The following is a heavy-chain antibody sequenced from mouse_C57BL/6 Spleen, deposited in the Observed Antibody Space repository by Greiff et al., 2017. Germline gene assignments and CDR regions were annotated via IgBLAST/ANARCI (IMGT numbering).Heavy chain of an antibody. CDR2: ISSGSSTI. V-gene: IGHV5-17*01. Sequence: EVMLVESGGGLVKPGGSLKLSCAASGFTFSDYGMHWVRQAPEQGLEWVAYISSGSSTIYYADTVKGRFTISRDNAKITLFLQMTSLRSEDTAMYYCARPYDYDWYFDVWGTGTTVTVSS. CDR1: GFTFSDYG. D-gene: IGHD2-4*01. CDR3: ARPYDYDWYFDV. J-gene: IGHJ1*03.